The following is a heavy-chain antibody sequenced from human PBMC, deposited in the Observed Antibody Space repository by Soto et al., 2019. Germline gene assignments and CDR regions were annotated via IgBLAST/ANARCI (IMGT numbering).Heavy chain of an antibody. CDR2: IYPGDSDT. CDR3: ATQTGAYDSSGYSQYYFDY. V-gene: IGHV5-51*01. D-gene: IGHD3-22*01. J-gene: IGHJ4*02. Sequence: GESLKISCKGSGYSFTSYWIGWVRQMPGKGLEWMGIIYPGDSDTRYSPSFQGQVTISADKSISTAYLQWSSLKASDTAMYYCATQTGAYDSSGYSQYYFDYWGQGTLVTVSS. CDR1: GYSFTSYW.